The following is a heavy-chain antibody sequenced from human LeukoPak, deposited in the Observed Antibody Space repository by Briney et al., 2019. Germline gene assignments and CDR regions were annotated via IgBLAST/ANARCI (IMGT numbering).Heavy chain of an antibody. CDR2: ISRSGTTT. Sequence: GGSLRLSWVASGFTFSRYEMNWVRQAPGQGLEWVSYISRSGTTTFYADSVKGRFTISRDNAKNSLYLQMNSLRAEDTAVYYCARDEVGATTEFDYWGQGTLVTVSS. J-gene: IGHJ4*02. V-gene: IGHV3-48*03. CDR3: ARDEVGATTEFDY. CDR1: GFTFSRYE. D-gene: IGHD1-26*01.